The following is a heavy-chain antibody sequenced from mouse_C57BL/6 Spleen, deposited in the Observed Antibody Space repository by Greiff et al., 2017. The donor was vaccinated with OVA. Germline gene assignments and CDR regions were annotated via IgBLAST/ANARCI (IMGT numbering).Heavy chain of an antibody. CDR3: ARHGSPNWDGAYYFDY. J-gene: IGHJ2*01. V-gene: IGHV1-62-2*01. D-gene: IGHD4-1*02. CDR1: GYTFTEYT. Sequence: VQLQQSGAELVKPGASVKLSCKASGYTFTEYTIHWVKQRSGQGLEWIGWFYPGSGSIKYNEKFKDKATLTADKSSSAVYMELSRLTAEDSAVYFCARHGSPNWDGAYYFDYWGQGTTLTVSS. CDR2: FYPGSGSI.